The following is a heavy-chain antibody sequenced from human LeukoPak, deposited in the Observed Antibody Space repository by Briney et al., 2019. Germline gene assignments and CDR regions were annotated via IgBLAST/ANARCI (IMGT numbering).Heavy chain of an antibody. CDR1: GGSISSYY. Sequence: SETLSLTCTVPGGSISSYYWSWIRQPPGKGLEWIGYIYTSGSTNYNPSLKSRVTISVDTSKNQFSLKLSSVTAADTAVYYCARALYGVYFDYWGQGTLVTVSS. D-gene: IGHD6-13*01. CDR2: IYTSGST. V-gene: IGHV4-4*09. CDR3: ARALYGVYFDY. J-gene: IGHJ4*02.